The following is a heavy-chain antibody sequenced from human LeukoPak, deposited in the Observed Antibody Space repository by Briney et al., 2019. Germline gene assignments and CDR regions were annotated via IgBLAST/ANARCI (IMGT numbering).Heavy chain of an antibody. Sequence: PGGSLRLSCAASGFTFSSYSMNWVRQAPGKGLEWVSSISSSSYIYYADSVKGRFTISRDNAKNSLYLQMNSLRAEDTAVYYCARDAGPNPDFDYWGQGTLVTVSS. J-gene: IGHJ4*02. CDR3: ARDAGPNPDFDY. D-gene: IGHD6-13*01. CDR2: ISSSSYI. CDR1: GFTFSSYS. V-gene: IGHV3-21*01.